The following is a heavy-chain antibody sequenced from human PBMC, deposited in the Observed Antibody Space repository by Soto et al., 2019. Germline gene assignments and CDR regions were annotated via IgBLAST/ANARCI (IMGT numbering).Heavy chain of an antibody. CDR3: ASGWMAAFDN. Sequence: SETLSLTCNVTGDSIKTHYWSWIRQAPGKGLEWIGYIYYSGSTLYNPSLKRRVSISADTAKNQFSLRLTSLTAADTAVYYCASGWMAAFDNWGQGTLVTVSS. CDR2: IYYSGST. CDR1: GDSIKTHY. J-gene: IGHJ4*02. D-gene: IGHD2-2*03. V-gene: IGHV4-59*11.